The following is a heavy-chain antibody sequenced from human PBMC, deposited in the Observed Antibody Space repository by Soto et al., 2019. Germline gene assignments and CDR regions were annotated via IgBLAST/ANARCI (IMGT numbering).Heavy chain of an antibody. V-gene: IGHV4-59*01. D-gene: IGHD2-15*01. J-gene: IGHJ4*02. Sequence: QVQLQESGPGLVKPSETLSLTCTVSGGSISSYYWSWIRQPPGKGLEWIGYIYYSGSTNYNPSLKSRVTISVDTSKNQFSLKLSSVTAADTAVYYCARLPGYCSGDSCRIDYWGQGTLVTVSS. CDR1: GGSISSYY. CDR3: ARLPGYCSGDSCRIDY. CDR2: IYYSGST.